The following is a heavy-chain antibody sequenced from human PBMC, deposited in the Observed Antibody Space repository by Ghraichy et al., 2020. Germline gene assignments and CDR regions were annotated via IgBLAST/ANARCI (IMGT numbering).Heavy chain of an antibody. CDR1: GFTFSSYA. V-gene: IGHV3-23*01. D-gene: IGHD3-3*01. Sequence: GGSLRLSCAASGFTFSSYAMSSVRQAPGKGLVWVSAISGSGGSTYYAESVKSRFTISRDNSKNTLYLQMNSLRAEDTAVYYCAKNGQFFPYYYGMDVWGQGTTVTVSS. CDR2: ISGSGGST. CDR3: AKNGQFFPYYYGMDV. J-gene: IGHJ6*02.